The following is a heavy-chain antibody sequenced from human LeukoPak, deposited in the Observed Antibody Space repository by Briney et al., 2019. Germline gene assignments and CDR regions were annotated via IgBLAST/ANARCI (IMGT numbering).Heavy chain of an antibody. CDR2: IIPIFGTA. D-gene: IGHD2-2*01. CDR3: ARESKRYCSSTSCNDY. J-gene: IGHJ4*02. Sequence: SSVKVSCKASGGTFSSYAISWMLQAPGQGLEWMGGIIPIFGTANYAQKFQGRVTITADESTSTAYMELSSLRSEDTAVYYCARESKRYCSSTSCNDYWGQGTLVTVSS. CDR1: GGTFSSYA. V-gene: IGHV1-69*01.